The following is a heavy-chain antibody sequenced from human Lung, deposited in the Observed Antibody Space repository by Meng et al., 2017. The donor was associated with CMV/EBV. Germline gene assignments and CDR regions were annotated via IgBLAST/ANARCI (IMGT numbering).Heavy chain of an antibody. CDR1: GFTFRSYN. V-gene: IGHV3-48*04. Sequence: ESXKISCEASGFTFRSYNMNWVRQAPGKGLEWVSYISFSSSIIHYADSVKGRFTISRDNARDSLYLQMNSLRAEDTAVYFCAGYTSSSYGMGVWGQGPTVTVSS. J-gene: IGHJ6*02. CDR3: AGYTSSSYGMGV. CDR2: ISFSSSII. D-gene: IGHD3-16*02.